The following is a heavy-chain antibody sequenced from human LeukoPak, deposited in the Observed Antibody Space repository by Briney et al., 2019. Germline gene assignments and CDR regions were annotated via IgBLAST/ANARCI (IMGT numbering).Heavy chain of an antibody. D-gene: IGHD6-13*01. CDR2: INPNSGGT. CDR1: GYTFTGYY. V-gene: IGHV1-2*02. Sequence: APVKVSCKASGYTFTGYYMHWVRQAPGQGLEWMGWINPNSGGTNYAQKFQGRVTMTRDTSISTAYMELSRLRSDDTAVYYCATAHSSSWYFFDYWGQGTLVTVSS. J-gene: IGHJ4*02. CDR3: ATAHSSSWYFFDY.